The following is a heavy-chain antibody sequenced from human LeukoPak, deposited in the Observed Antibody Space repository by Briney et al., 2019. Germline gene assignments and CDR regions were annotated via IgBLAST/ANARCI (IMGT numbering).Heavy chain of an antibody. CDR3: ANLRRVVANDDYYYGMDV. V-gene: IGHV4-4*07. CDR1: GGSISSYY. D-gene: IGHD2-15*01. J-gene: IGHJ6*02. CDR2: IYTSGST. Sequence: SETLSLTCTVSGGSISSYYWSWIRQPAGRGLEWIGRIYTSGSTNYNPSLKSRVTMSVDTSKNQFSLKLSSVTAADTAVYYCANLRRVVANDDYYYGMDVWGQGTTVTVSS.